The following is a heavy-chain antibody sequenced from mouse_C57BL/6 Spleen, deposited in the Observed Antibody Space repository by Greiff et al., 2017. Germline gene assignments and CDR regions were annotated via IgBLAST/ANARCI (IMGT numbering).Heavy chain of an antibody. V-gene: IGHV1-74*01. Sequence: VQLQQPGAELVKPGASVKVSCKASGYTFPSYWLHWVKQRPGQGLEGIGRIHPSDSDTNYKQKFKGKANLTVDKSSIPTSMQLSSLTSEDSAVYYFASAMDYWGQGTSVTVSS. J-gene: IGHJ4*01. CDR2: IHPSDSDT. CDR1: GYTFPSYW. CDR3: ASAMDY.